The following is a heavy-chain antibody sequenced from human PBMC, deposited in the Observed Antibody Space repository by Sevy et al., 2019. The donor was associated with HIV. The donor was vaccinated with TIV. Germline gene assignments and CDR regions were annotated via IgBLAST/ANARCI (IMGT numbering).Heavy chain of an antibody. V-gene: IGHV3-21*01. CDR2: ISYSSTHI. D-gene: IGHD3-10*01. CDR1: GFSFSSYT. CDR3: ASPRYHASVSDYPSYYYMDV. Sequence: GGSLRLSCAASGFSFSSYTINWVRQAPGRGLEWVSSISYSSTHIYYADSVKGRFTISRDNAKNSLYLQMNSLRVEDTAVYYCASPRYHASVSDYPSYYYMDVWGRGTTVTVSS. J-gene: IGHJ6*03.